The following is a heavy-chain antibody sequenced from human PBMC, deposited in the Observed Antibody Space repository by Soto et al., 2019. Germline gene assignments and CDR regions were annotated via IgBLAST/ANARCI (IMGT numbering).Heavy chain of an antibody. CDR2: IYHTGNT. J-gene: IGHJ6*02. D-gene: IGHD2-2*01. Sequence: QLQLQESGSGLVTPSQTLSLTCTVSGGSLNSGGYSWIWIRQPPGKGLEWIGYIYHTGNTFYNPSLQSRVTISVGQSKNPFSLSLGSVTAADTAMYYCARVERTLSTPFAYGMEVWGQGTTVTVSS. CDR3: ARVERTLSTPFAYGMEV. CDR1: GGSLNSGGYS. V-gene: IGHV4-30-2*01.